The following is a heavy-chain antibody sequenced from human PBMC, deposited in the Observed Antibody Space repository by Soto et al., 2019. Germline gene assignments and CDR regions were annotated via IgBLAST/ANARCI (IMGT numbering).Heavy chain of an antibody. CDR2: IIPIIDTT. D-gene: IGHD2-21*01. V-gene: IGHV1-69*06. Sequence: QVQLVQSGAEVKKPGSSVKVSCKASGGNFNNYAISWVRQAPAQGLQWMGGIIPIIDTTHYAQKLQGRVTISADRGRTAVYMELTGLTSDDSATYFCAGEHRDRDAFSLWGQGTVVTVSS. J-gene: IGHJ3*01. CDR3: AGEHRDRDAFSL. CDR1: GGNFNNYA.